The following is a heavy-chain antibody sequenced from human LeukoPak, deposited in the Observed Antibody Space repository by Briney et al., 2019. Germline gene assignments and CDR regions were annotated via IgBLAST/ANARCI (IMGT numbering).Heavy chain of an antibody. D-gene: IGHD6-19*01. CDR1: GYTFTSYY. CDR3: ARDPTGYGSSGWTIVGWYFDL. J-gene: IGHJ2*01. Sequence: GASVKVSCKASGYTFTSYYMHWVRQAPGQGLEWMGIINPSGGSTSYAQKFQGRVTMTRDTSTSTVYMELSSLRSEDTAVYYCARDPTGYGSSGWTIVGWYFDLWGRGTLVTVSS. V-gene: IGHV1-46*01. CDR2: INPSGGST.